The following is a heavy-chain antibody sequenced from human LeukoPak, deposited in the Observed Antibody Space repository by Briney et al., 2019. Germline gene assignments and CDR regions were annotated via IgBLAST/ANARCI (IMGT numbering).Heavy chain of an antibody. V-gene: IGHV4-4*07. J-gene: IGHJ6*03. CDR1: GGSISSYY. D-gene: IGHD6-13*01. Sequence: PSETLSLTCTVSGGSISSYYWSWIRQPAGKGLEWIGRIYTSGSTNYNPSLKSRVTMSVDTSKNQFSLKLSSVTAADTVVYYCARGYILAAAGTYYYYYMDVWGKGTTVTVSS. CDR3: ARGYILAAAGTYYYYYMDV. CDR2: IYTSGST.